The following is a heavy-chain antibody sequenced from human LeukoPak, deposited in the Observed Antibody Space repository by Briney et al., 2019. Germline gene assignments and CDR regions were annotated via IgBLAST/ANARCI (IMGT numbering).Heavy chain of an antibody. CDR2: ISWNSGSI. V-gene: IGHV3-9*01. Sequence: GRSLRLSCADSGFTFDDYAMHWVRQVPGKGLEWVSGISWNSGSIGYADSVKGRFTISRDNAKNSLYLQMNSLRAEDTAVYYCAKDLTRQPGYYYYYMDVWGKGTTVTVSS. J-gene: IGHJ6*03. D-gene: IGHD3-10*01. CDR1: GFTFDDYA. CDR3: AKDLTRQPGYYYYYMDV.